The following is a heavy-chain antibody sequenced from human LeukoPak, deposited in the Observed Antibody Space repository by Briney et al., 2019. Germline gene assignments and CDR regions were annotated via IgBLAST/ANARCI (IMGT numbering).Heavy chain of an antibody. CDR3: ARPPLPYYYDSSGTKGYAFDI. V-gene: IGHV1-69*05. D-gene: IGHD3-22*01. Sequence: GASVKVSCKASGGTFTSYAISWVRQAPGQGIEWMGGIIPIFGTANYEQKFQGRVTITTDESTSTAYMELSSLRSEDTAVYYCARPPLPYYYDSSGTKGYAFDIWVQGTMVTVSS. J-gene: IGHJ3*02. CDR1: GGTFTSYA. CDR2: IIPIFGTA.